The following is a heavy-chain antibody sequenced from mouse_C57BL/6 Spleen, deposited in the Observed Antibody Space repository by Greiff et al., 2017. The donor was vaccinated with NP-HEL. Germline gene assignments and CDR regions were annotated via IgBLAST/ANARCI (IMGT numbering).Heavy chain of an antibody. V-gene: IGHV5-4*01. Sequence: EVKLVESGGGLVKPGGSLKLSCAASGFTFSSYAMSWVRQTPEKRLEWVATISDGGSYTYYPDNVKGRFTISRDNAKNNLYLQMSHLKSEDTAMYYCARDYYQGFDYWGQGTTLTVSS. CDR2: ISDGGSYT. CDR3: ARDYYQGFDY. D-gene: IGHD1-1*02. CDR1: GFTFSSYA. J-gene: IGHJ2*01.